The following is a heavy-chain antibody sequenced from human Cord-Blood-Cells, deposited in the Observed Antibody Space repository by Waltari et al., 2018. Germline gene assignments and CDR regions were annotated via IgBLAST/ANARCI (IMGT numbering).Heavy chain of an antibody. D-gene: IGHD6-13*01. J-gene: IGHJ2*01. CDR1: GGSFSGYY. V-gene: IGHV4-34*01. Sequence: QVQLQQWGAGLLKPSETLSLTCAVYGGSFSGYYWSWIRHPPGKGLEWIGEINHSGSTNYNPSLKSRVTISVDTSKNQFSLKLSSVTAADTAVYYCARGGGIAAAGEDNWYFDLWGRGTLVTVSS. CDR2: INHSGST. CDR3: ARGGGIAAAGEDNWYFDL.